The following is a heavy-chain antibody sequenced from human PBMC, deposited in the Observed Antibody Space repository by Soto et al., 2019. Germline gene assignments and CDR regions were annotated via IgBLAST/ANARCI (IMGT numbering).Heavy chain of an antibody. CDR2: ISYDGSNK. CDR3: AKDHFTVTTYYGMDV. Sequence: GGSLRLSCAASRFTFSSYGMHWVRQAPGKGLEWVAVISYDGSNKYYADSVKGRFTISRDNSKNTLYLQMNSLRAEDTAVYYCAKDHFTVTTYYGMDVWGQGTTVTVSS. D-gene: IGHD4-17*01. J-gene: IGHJ6*02. CDR1: RFTFSSYG. V-gene: IGHV3-30*18.